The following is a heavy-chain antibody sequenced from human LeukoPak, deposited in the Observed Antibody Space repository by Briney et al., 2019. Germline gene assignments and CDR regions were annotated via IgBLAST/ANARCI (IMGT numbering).Heavy chain of an antibody. CDR1: GFTVSSNY. J-gene: IGHJ4*02. Sequence: GGSLRLSCAASGFTVSSNYMSWVRQAPGKGLEWLSVIYSGGSTYYADSVEGRFTISRDNSKNTPHLQMNSLRAEDTAMYYCAGEYNYYIYWGQGTLVTVSS. CDR3: AGEYNYYIY. CDR2: IYSGGST. D-gene: IGHD1-1*01. V-gene: IGHV3-66*01.